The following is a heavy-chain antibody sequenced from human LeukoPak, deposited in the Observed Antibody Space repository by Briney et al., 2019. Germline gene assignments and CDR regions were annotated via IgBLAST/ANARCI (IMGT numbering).Heavy chain of an antibody. CDR3: ARDDWLGYCSGGSCLVDY. CDR2: ISAYNGNT. V-gene: IGHV1-18*01. D-gene: IGHD2-15*01. J-gene: IGHJ4*02. Sequence: GASVKVSCKASGYTFTSYGISWVRQAPGQGLEWMEWISAYNGNTNYAQKLQGRVTMTTDTSTSTAYMELRSLRSDDTAVYYCARDDWLGYCSGGSCLVDYWGQGTLVTVSS. CDR1: GYTFTSYG.